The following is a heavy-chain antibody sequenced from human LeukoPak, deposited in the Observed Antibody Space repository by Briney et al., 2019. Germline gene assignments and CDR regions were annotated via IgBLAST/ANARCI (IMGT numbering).Heavy chain of an antibody. V-gene: IGHV3-48*03. CDR3: ASKGGFDD. D-gene: IGHD2-15*01. CDR1: GFSFSSYE. CDR2: ISSSGSAI. Sequence: GGSLRLSCAASGFSFSSYEMNWVRQAPGKGLEWVSYISSSGSAIFYADSVKGRFTISRDNAKNSLFLQVNSLRAEDTAFYYCASKGGFDDWGQGTLVTVSS. J-gene: IGHJ4*02.